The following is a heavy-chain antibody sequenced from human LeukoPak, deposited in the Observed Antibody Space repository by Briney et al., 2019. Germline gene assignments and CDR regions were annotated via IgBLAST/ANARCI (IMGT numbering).Heavy chain of an antibody. CDR3: ARVLGPTTWIQAAWFDP. Sequence: SETLSLTCTVSGGSISSSSYYWGWIRQPPGKGLEWIGSIYYSGSTYYNPSLKSRVTISVDTSKNQFSLKLSSVTAADTAVYYCARVLGPTTWIQAAWFDPWGQGTPVTVSS. V-gene: IGHV4-39*07. CDR2: IYYSGST. CDR1: GGSISSSSYY. J-gene: IGHJ5*02. D-gene: IGHD5-18*01.